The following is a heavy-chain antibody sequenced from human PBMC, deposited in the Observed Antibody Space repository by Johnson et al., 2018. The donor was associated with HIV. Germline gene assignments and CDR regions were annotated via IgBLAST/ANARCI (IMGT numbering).Heavy chain of an antibody. CDR1: GFTFDDYG. Sequence: MQLVESGGRVVQPGRSLRLSCAASGFTFDDYGLSWVRQAPGKGLEWVSGIYWNGGSIGYADSVKGRFTTSRDNAKNSLYLQMNSLRAEDTALYYCAKAREYDSTGHDAFDIWGQGTMVTVSS. CDR3: AKAREYDSTGHDAFDI. D-gene: IGHD3-22*01. V-gene: IGHV3-20*04. J-gene: IGHJ3*02. CDR2: IYWNGGSI.